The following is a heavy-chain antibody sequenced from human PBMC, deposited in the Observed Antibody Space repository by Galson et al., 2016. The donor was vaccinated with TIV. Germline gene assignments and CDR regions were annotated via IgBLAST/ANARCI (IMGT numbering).Heavy chain of an antibody. Sequence: SLRLSCAASRFVFSMYGMHWIRQAPGKGLEWVAVIWYDGSNKYYADSVEGRFTVSRDNSGNTLYLQMTSLRPEDTAVYYCARDKFGASTPLRFLEWSIDPWGQGTLVTVSS. CDR1: RFVFSMYG. D-gene: IGHD3-3*01. CDR3: ARDKFGASTPLRFLEWSIDP. J-gene: IGHJ5*02. CDR2: IWYDGSNK. V-gene: IGHV3-33*01.